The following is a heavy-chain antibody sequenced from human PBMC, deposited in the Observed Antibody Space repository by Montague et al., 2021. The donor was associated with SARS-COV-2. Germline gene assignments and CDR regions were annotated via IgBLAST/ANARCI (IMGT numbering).Heavy chain of an antibody. Sequence: SETLSLTCTVSGVSMTNYYCSWIRQPPGKGREWVGYINYSGSTHYNPSLQDRVTLSRDTSKNQFSLRLTSVTAADTAMYFCARAPIYRSSWYAYFDYWGQGTLVTVSS. D-gene: IGHD6-13*01. CDR2: INYSGST. V-gene: IGHV4-59*01. CDR3: ARAPIYRSSWYAYFDY. J-gene: IGHJ4*02. CDR1: GVSMTNYY.